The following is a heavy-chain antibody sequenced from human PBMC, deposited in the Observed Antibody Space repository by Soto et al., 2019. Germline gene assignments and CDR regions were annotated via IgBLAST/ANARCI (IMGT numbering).Heavy chain of an antibody. Sequence: QVQLVESGGGVVQPGRSLRLSCAASGFTFSSYGMHWVRQAPGKGLEWVAVIWYDGSNKYYADSVKGRFTISRDNSKNTLYLRMNSLRAEDTAVYYCARDRVVPAAKGSYYDYGMDVWGQGTTVTVSS. V-gene: IGHV3-33*01. D-gene: IGHD2-2*01. CDR3: ARDRVVPAAKGSYYDYGMDV. J-gene: IGHJ6*02. CDR1: GFTFSSYG. CDR2: IWYDGSNK.